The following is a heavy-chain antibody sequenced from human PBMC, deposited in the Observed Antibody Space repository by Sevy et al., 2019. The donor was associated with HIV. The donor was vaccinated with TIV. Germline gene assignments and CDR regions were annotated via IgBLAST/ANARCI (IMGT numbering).Heavy chain of an antibody. J-gene: IGHJ4*02. CDR1: GFTFSSYE. D-gene: IGHD4-17*01. Sequence: GGSLRLSCAASGFTFSSYEMNWVRQAPGKGLEWVSYISNSGTTRSYSDSVRGRFTISRDNAGNSLYRQMKSLRAEDTAVYYCARDLPPSATTVAHFDYWGQGTLVTVSS. CDR3: ARDLPPSATTVAHFDY. V-gene: IGHV3-48*03. CDR2: ISNSGTTR.